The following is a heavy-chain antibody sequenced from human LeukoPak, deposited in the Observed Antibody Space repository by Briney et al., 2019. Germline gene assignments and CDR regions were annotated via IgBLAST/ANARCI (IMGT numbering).Heavy chain of an antibody. D-gene: IGHD3-3*01. CDR1: GFTFSSYS. CDR3: ARQESSYDFWSGYYTYYFDY. J-gene: IGHJ4*02. CDR2: ISSSSSYI. Sequence: GSLRLSCAASGFTFSSYSMNWVRQAPGKGLEWVSSISSSSSYIYYADSVKGRFTISRDNAKNSLYLQMNSLRAEDTAVYYCARQESSYDFWSGYYTYYFDYWGQGTLVTVSS. V-gene: IGHV3-21*01.